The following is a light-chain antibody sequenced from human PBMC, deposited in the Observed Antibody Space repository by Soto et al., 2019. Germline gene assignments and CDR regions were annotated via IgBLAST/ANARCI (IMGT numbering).Light chain of an antibody. V-gene: IGKV1-27*01. CDR3: QNYKDAPWT. CDR2: ATS. CDR1: QGISKI. Sequence: DIQMTQSPSSLSASVGDRVTITCRASQGISKILAWYQQKPGKVPRLLIYATSTLESGVPSRLSGSGTGTDFILTISSLQPEDVAVYYCQNYKDAPWTFGQGTKVESK. J-gene: IGKJ1*01.